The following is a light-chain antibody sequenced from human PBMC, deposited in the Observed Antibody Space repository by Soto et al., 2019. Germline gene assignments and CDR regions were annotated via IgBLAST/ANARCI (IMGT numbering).Light chain of an antibody. CDR2: GAS. CDR3: QQSYSTPWT. V-gene: IGKV1-39*01. Sequence: DIQMTQSPSPLSASVGDRVTITCRASQTISTYLNWYQQKPGKAPKLLIYGASSLQSGVPSRFSGSGSGTDFTLTISSLQPEDFATYYCQQSYSTPWTFGQGTKVDIK. CDR1: QTISTY. J-gene: IGKJ1*01.